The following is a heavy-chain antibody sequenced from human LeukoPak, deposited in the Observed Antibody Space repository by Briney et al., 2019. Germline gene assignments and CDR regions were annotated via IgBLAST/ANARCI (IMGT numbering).Heavy chain of an antibody. CDR1: GFTFSSYS. D-gene: IGHD3-10*01. Sequence: GGSLRLSCAASGFTFSSYSMNWVRQAPGKGLEWVSSISTSSSYINYADSVKGRFTISRDNAKKSLYLQMNSLRAEDTAVYYCARVYQGVSLFDGIDYWGQGTLVTVSS. CDR3: ARVYQGVSLFDGIDY. CDR2: ISTSSSYI. V-gene: IGHV3-21*01. J-gene: IGHJ4*02.